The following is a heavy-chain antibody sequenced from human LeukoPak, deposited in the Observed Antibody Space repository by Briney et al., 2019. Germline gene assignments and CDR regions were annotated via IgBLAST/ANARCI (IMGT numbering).Heavy chain of an antibody. J-gene: IGHJ5*02. CDR2: ISAYNGNT. V-gene: IGHV1-18*01. D-gene: IGHD2-2*01. CDR3: ARDWLGYCSSTSCMGIDP. Sequence: ASVKVSCKASGGTFSSYAISWVRQAPGQGLEWMGWISAYNGNTNYAQKLQGRVTMTTDTSTSTAYMELRSLRSDDTAVYYCARDWLGYCSSTSCMGIDPWGQGTLVTVSS. CDR1: GGTFSSYA.